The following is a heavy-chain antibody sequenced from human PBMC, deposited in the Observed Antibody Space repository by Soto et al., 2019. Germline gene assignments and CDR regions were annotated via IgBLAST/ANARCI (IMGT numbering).Heavy chain of an antibody. J-gene: IGHJ6*02. D-gene: IGHD3-3*02. V-gene: IGHV3-23*01. CDR3: ARIPKEAFSESLLGGGMDV. CDR1: GFTFSNYA. CDR2: ISGSAGST. Sequence: GGSLRLSCAASGFTFSNYAMTWVRQAPGKGLEWVSTISGSAGSTYYADSVKGRFTISRDNSQNTLYLQMNSLRAEDTALYYCARIPKEAFSESLLGGGMDVWGQGTTVTVSS.